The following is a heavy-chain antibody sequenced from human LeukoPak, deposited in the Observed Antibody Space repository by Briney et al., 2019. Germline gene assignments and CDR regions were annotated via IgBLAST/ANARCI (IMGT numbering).Heavy chain of an antibody. Sequence: QPGRSLRLSCAASGFTFSNYAMSWVRQAPGKGLEWVAGMSGSGGGTNYADSVKGRFTVSRDNSKNTLYLQMKSLRAEDTAVYFCAKRGVVIRVILVGFYKEAYYFDSWGQGALVTVSS. J-gene: IGHJ4*02. CDR2: MSGSGGGT. V-gene: IGHV3-23*01. CDR3: AKRGVVIRVILVGFYKEAYYFDS. D-gene: IGHD3-22*01. CDR1: GFTFSNYA.